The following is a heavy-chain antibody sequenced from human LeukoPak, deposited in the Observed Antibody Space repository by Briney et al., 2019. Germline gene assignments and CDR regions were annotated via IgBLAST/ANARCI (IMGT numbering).Heavy chain of an antibody. J-gene: IGHJ4*02. Sequence: ASVKVSCKASGGTFSSYAICWVRQAPGQGLEWMGGIIPIFGTANYAQKFQGRVTMTRTTSIGAAYMELSSLRSEDTAVYYCAMRYCRTGTCYFHYWGQGALVTVSS. CDR1: GGTFSSYA. CDR3: AMRYCRTGTCYFHY. D-gene: IGHD2-15*01. CDR2: IIPIFGTA. V-gene: IGHV1-69*05.